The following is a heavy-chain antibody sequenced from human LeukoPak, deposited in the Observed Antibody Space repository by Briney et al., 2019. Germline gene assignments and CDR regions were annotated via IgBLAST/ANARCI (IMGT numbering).Heavy chain of an antibody. CDR3: AKVGFSEMEWFLYSGH. CDR1: GFTFSNYD. D-gene: IGHD3-3*01. Sequence: PGRSLRLSCAASGFTFSNYDMNWVRQAPGKELECVSGISGSSGHTSYADSVKGRFTISRDNSKNTLYLQMNSLRAEDTAVYYCAKVGFSEMEWFLYSGHWGQGTLVTVSS. V-gene: IGHV3-23*01. J-gene: IGHJ4*02. CDR2: ISGSSGHT.